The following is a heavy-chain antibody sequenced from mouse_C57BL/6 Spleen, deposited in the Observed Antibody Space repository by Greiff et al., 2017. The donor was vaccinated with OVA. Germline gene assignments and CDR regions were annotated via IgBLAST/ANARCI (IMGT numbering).Heavy chain of an antibody. V-gene: IGHV1-72*01. J-gene: IGHJ3*01. CDR2: IDSNSGGT. CDR3: ARSHYYGSSYGFAWFAY. D-gene: IGHD1-1*01. CDR1: GYTFTSYW. Sequence: QVQLQQPGAELVKPGASVKLSCKDSGYTFTSYWMHWVKQRPGRGLEWIGRIDSNSGGTKYNEKFKNNATLTVNKHSSTAYMQLSSLTSDDSSVYYCARSHYYGSSYGFAWFAYWSQGTLVTVSA.